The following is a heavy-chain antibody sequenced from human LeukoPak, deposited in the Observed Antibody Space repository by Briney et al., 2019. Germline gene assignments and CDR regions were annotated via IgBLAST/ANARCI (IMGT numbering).Heavy chain of an antibody. CDR1: GYTFTSYG. Sequence: ASVKVSCKASGYTFTSYGISWVRQAPGQGLEWMGWISAYNGNTNYAQKLQGRVTMTTDTSTSTAYMELRSLRSDDTAVYYCARDSSSFAAVTNNWFDPWGQGTLVTASS. CDR3: ARDSSSFAAVTNNWFDP. J-gene: IGHJ5*02. CDR2: ISAYNGNT. V-gene: IGHV1-18*01. D-gene: IGHD6-13*01.